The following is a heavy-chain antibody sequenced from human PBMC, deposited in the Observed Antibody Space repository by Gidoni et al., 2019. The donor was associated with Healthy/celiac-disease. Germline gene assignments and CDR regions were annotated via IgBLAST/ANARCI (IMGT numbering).Heavy chain of an antibody. CDR3: ARVHVDGVVIVEDDY. V-gene: IGHV3-21*01. D-gene: IGHD3-3*01. Sequence: EVQLVESGGGLVKPGGSLRLSCAASGFTFSSYSMNWVRQAPGKGLEWVSSISSSSSYIYYADSVKGRFTISRDNAKNSLYLQMNSLRAEDTAVYYCARVHVDGVVIVEDDYWGQGTLVTVSS. J-gene: IGHJ4*02. CDR1: GFTFSSYS. CDR2: ISSSSSYI.